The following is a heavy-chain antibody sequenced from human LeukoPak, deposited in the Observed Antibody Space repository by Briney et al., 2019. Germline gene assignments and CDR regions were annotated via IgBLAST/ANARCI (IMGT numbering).Heavy chain of an antibody. CDR1: GGSISSSNW. CDR2: IYHSGST. V-gene: IGHV4-4*02. Sequence: SETLSLTCAVSGGSISSSNWWSWVRQPPGKGLEWIGEIYHSGSTNYNPSLKSRVTISVDKSKNQFSLKLSSVTAADTAVYYCARVGDYGDYGGNLDYWGQGTLVTVSS. D-gene: IGHD4-17*01. CDR3: ARVGDYGDYGGNLDY. J-gene: IGHJ4*02.